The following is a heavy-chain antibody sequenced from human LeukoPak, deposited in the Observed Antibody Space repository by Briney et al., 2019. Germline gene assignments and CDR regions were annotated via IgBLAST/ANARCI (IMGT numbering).Heavy chain of an antibody. V-gene: IGHV3-30-3*01. CDR1: GSTFSSYA. CDR3: ASGQVGIAVAEGSYGMDV. D-gene: IGHD6-19*01. J-gene: IGHJ6*02. Sequence: QSGRSLRLSCAASGSTFSSYAMHWVRQAPGKGLEWVAVISYDGSNKYYADSVKGRFTISRDNSKNTLYLQMNSLRAEDTAVYYCASGQVGIAVAEGSYGMDVWGQGTTVTVSS. CDR2: ISYDGSNK.